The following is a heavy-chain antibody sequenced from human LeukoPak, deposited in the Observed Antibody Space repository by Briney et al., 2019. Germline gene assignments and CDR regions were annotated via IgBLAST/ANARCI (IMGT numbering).Heavy chain of an antibody. Sequence: ASVKVSCKASGYTFTSYGISWVRQAPGQGLEWMGWISAYNGNTNYAQKLQGRVTMTTDTSTSTAYMELGSLRSDDTAVYYCARDSGGYCSSTSCYAYDYWGQGTLVTVSS. D-gene: IGHD2-2*01. CDR2: ISAYNGNT. CDR3: ARDSGGYCSSTSCYAYDY. V-gene: IGHV1-18*01. J-gene: IGHJ4*02. CDR1: GYTFTSYG.